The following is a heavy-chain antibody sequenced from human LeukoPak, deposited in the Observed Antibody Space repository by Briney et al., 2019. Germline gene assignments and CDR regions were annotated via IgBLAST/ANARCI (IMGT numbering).Heavy chain of an antibody. CDR3: ANAGYSSSTRWFDP. V-gene: IGHV4-34*01. J-gene: IGHJ5*02. Sequence: SETLSLTCAVYGGSFSGYYWSWIRQPPGKGLEWIGEINHSGSTNYNPSLKSRVTISVDTSKNQFSLKLSSVTAADTAVYYCANAGYSSSTRWFDPWGQGTLVTVSS. CDR1: GGSFSGYY. D-gene: IGHD6-13*01. CDR2: INHSGST.